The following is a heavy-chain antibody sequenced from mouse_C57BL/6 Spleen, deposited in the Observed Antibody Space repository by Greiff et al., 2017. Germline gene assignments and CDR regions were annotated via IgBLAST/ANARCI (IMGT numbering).Heavy chain of an antibody. D-gene: IGHD5-1-1*01. CDR3: AIYANTAEDYAMDY. CDR2: IDPSDSST. Sequence: VQLQQPGAELVRPGTSVKLSCKASGYSFTSYWMHWVKQRPGQGLEWIGVIDPSDSSTNYNQKFKGKATLTVDTSSSTAYMQLSSLTSEDSAVYYCAIYANTAEDYAMDYWGQGTSVTVSS. J-gene: IGHJ4*01. V-gene: IGHV1-59*01. CDR1: GYSFTSYW.